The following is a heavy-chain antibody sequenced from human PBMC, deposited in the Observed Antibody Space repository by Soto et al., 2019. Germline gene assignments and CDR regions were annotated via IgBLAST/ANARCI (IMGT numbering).Heavy chain of an antibody. CDR1: GFTFSSYA. V-gene: IGHV3-23*01. J-gene: IGHJ4*02. Sequence: GGSLRLSCAASGFTFSSYAMSWVRQAPGKGLEWVSAISGSGGSTYYADSVKGRFTISRDNSKNTLHLQMNSLRAEDTAVYYCAKEPTYYYDSSGYSDYWGQETLVTVSS. D-gene: IGHD3-22*01. CDR3: AKEPTYYYDSSGYSDY. CDR2: ISGSGGST.